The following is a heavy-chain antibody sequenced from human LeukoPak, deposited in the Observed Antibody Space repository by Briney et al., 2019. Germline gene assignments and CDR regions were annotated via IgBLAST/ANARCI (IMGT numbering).Heavy chain of an antibody. CDR3: ARERGLDAFDI. V-gene: IGHV4-38-2*02. D-gene: IGHD3/OR15-3a*01. CDR2: IYHSGST. J-gene: IGHJ3*02. CDR1: GYSISSGYF. Sequence: SETLSLTCSVSGYSISSGYFWAWIRQPPGKGLEWIGNIYHSGSTNYNPSLKSRVTISVDKSKNQFSLKLSSVTAADTAVYYCARERGLDAFDIWGQGTMVTVSS.